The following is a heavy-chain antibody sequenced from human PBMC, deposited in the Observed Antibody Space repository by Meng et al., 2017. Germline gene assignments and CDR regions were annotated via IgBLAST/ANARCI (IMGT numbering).Heavy chain of an antibody. J-gene: IGHJ6*02. D-gene: IGHD1-26*01. V-gene: IGHV1-69*05. CDR2: IIPIFGTA. CDR3: ARSGIVGATTSYYYGMDV. CDR1: GGTFSSYA. Sequence: SVKVSCKASGGTFSSYAISWVRQAPGQGLEWMGGIIPIFGTANYAQKFQGRVTITTDESTSTAYMELSSLRSEDTAVYYCARSGIVGATTSYYYGMDVWGQGTTVTVSS.